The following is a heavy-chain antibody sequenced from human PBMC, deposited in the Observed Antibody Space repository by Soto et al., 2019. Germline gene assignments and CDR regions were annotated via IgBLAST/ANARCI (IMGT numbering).Heavy chain of an antibody. D-gene: IGHD5-18*01. Sequence: PGGSLRLSCAASGFTFSSYAMHWVRQAPGKGLEWVAVISYDGSNKYYADSVKGRFTISRDDSKSIAYLQMNSLKTEDTAVYYCTRELYTYGPTNWFDPWGQGTLVTVSS. V-gene: IGHV3-30-3*01. CDR1: GFTFSSYA. CDR2: ISYDGSNK. J-gene: IGHJ5*02. CDR3: TRELYTYGPTNWFDP.